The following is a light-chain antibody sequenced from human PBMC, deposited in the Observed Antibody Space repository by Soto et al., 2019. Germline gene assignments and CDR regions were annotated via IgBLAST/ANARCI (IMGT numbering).Light chain of an antibody. J-gene: IGLJ1*01. V-gene: IGLV2-11*01. Sequence: QSVLTQPRSVSGSPGQSVTISCTGTSXDVGGYNYVSWYQQHPGKAPKLMIYDVSKRPSGVPDRFSGSKSGNTASLTISGLQAEGEADYYCCSYAGSYTHVFGTGTKVTVL. CDR2: DVS. CDR3: CSYAGSYTHV. CDR1: SXDVGGYNY.